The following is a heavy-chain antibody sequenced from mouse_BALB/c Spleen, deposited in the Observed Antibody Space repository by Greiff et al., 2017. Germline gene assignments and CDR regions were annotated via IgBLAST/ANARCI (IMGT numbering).Heavy chain of an antibody. Sequence: EVKLVESGGGLVQPGGSRKLSCAASGFTFSSFGMHWVRQAPEKGLEWVAYISSGSSTIYYADIVKGRFTISRDNPKNTLFLQMTSLRSEDTAMYYCARGRIYYDYDVFAYWGQGTLVTVSA. J-gene: IGHJ3*01. V-gene: IGHV5-17*02. CDR1: GFTFSSFG. D-gene: IGHD2-4*01. CDR3: ARGRIYYDYDVFAY. CDR2: ISSGSSTI.